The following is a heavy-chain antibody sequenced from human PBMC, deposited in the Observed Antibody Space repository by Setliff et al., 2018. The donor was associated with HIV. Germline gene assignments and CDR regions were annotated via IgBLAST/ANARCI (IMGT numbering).Heavy chain of an antibody. D-gene: IGHD2-15*01. CDR1: GYTFTSYY. Sequence: ASVKVSCKASGYTFTSYYIHWVRQAPGQGLEWMGVIHPSGGSTSYAQSFQDRGTMTRDTSTSTVYMELSSLRSEDTAVYYCARVRYCSGGSCYGGEYWFDPWGQGTLVTVSS. V-gene: IGHV1-46*01. J-gene: IGHJ5*02. CDR2: IHPSGGST. CDR3: ARVRYCSGGSCYGGEYWFDP.